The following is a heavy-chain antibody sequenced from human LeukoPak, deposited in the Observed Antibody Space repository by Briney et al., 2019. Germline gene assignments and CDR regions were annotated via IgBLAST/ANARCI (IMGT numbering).Heavy chain of an antibody. CDR2: INPNSGGT. J-gene: IGHJ4*02. D-gene: IGHD3-3*01. CDR1: GYTFTGYY. Sequence: VASVKVSCKASGYTFTGYYMHWVRQAPGQGLEWMGWINPNSGGTNYAQKFQGRVTMTRDTSISTAYMELSRLRSDDTAVCYCARGSDDFWSGYSPSYWGQGTLVTVSS. V-gene: IGHV1-2*02. CDR3: ARGSDDFWSGYSPSY.